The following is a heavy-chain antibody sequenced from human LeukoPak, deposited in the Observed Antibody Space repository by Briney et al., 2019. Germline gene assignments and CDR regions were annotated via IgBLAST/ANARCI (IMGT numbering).Heavy chain of an antibody. D-gene: IGHD5-12*01. V-gene: IGHV4-39*01. CDR1: GGSISSTSYY. CDR3: ARRRIVATIEY. Sequence: SETLSLTCTVSGGSISSTSYYWAWIRQPPGKGLEWIGSIHYSGTTYYNPSLKSRLTISVDTSKNQFSLKLSSVTAADTAVYYCARRRIVATIEYWGQGTLVTVSS. CDR2: IHYSGTT. J-gene: IGHJ4*02.